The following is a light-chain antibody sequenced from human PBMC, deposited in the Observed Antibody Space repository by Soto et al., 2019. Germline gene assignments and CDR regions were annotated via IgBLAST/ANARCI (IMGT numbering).Light chain of an antibody. J-gene: IGKJ5*01. CDR2: DAS. CDR1: QSVSSY. V-gene: IGKV3-11*01. Sequence: EIVLTQPPATLSLSPGERATLSCRASQSVSSYLAWYQQKPGQAPRLLIYDASNRATGIPARFSGSGSGTDFTLTISSLEPEDFAVYYCQQRSNWPITFGQGTRLE. CDR3: QQRSNWPIT.